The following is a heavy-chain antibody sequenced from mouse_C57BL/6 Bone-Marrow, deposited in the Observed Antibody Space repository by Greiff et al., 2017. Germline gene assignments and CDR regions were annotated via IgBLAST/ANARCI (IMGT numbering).Heavy chain of an antibody. Sequence: VQLQQSGPELVKPGASVKISCKASGYAFSSSWMNWVKQRPGKGLESIGRIYPGDGDTNYNGKFKGKATLTADKSSSIAYMQLSSLTSEDSAVYFCARVSTTVVATSDYWGQGTTLTVSS. CDR3: ARVSTTVVATSDY. D-gene: IGHD1-1*01. CDR2: IYPGDGDT. J-gene: IGHJ2*01. V-gene: IGHV1-82*01. CDR1: GYAFSSSW.